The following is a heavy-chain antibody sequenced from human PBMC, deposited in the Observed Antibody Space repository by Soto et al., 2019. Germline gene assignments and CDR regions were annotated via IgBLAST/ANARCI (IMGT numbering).Heavy chain of an antibody. CDR1: GFTFSTYT. CDR2: ISGSGGNT. Sequence: PGGSLRLSCAAYGFTFSTYTMNWVRQTPGKGLKWVSTISGSGGNTYYADSVKGRFTISRDNSKNTLYLQMNNLRAEDTAVYYCAKVHDRSGYAFDYWGQGTLVTVSS. J-gene: IGHJ4*02. CDR3: AKVHDRSGYAFDY. D-gene: IGHD3-22*01. V-gene: IGHV3-23*01.